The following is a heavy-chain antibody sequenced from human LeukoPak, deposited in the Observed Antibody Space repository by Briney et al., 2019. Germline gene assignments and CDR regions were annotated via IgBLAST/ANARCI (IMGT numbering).Heavy chain of an antibody. J-gene: IGHJ4*02. CDR2: ISAYNGNT. V-gene: IGHV1-18*04. CDR1: GYTFTSYG. D-gene: IGHD6-13*01. Sequence: GASVKVSCKASGYTFTSYGISWVRQAPGQGLEWMGWISAYNGNTNYAQKLQGRATMTTDTSTSTAYMELRSLRSDDTAVYYCATTIAAAGTSDYWGQGTLVTVSS. CDR3: ATTIAAAGTSDY.